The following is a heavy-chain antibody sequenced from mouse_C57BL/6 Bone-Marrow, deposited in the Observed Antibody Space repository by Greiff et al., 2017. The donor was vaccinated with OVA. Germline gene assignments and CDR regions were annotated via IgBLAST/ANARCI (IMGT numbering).Heavy chain of an antibody. CDR3: ASGGYYVRFAY. CDR1: GFTFSSYA. Sequence: EVKLLESGGGLVKPGGSLKLSCAASGFTFSSYAMSWVRQTPEKRLEWVATISDGGSYTYYPDNVKGRFTISRDNAKNNLYLQMSHLNTENTAMYYCASGGYYVRFAYWGQGTLVTVSA. CDR2: ISDGGSYT. V-gene: IGHV5-4*03. J-gene: IGHJ3*01. D-gene: IGHD2-3*01.